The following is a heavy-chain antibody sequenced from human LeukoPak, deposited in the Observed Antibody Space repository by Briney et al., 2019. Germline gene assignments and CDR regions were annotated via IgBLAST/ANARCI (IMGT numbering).Heavy chain of an antibody. CDR3: ARDQGYSYGHSFDY. V-gene: IGHV3-33*01. Sequence: PGGSLRLSCAASGFTFSSYGMPWVRQAPGKGLEWVAVIWYDGSNKYYADSVKGRFTISRDNSKNTLYLQMNSLRAEDTAVYYCARDQGYSYGHSFDYWGQGTLVTVSS. D-gene: IGHD5-18*01. CDR2: IWYDGSNK. CDR1: GFTFSSYG. J-gene: IGHJ4*02.